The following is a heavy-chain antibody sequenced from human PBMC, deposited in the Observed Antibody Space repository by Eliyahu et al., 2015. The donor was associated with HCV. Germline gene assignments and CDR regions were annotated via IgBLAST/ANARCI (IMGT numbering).Heavy chain of an antibody. Sequence: QMQLVQSGPEVKKPGTSVKVSCKASGFTFSDSAVQWVRQARGQRLEWIGWIVVGSGSTDFAQRFQERVTITRDMSTSTAYMEVSSLRSEDTAVYYCAATMKYCSGGSCSSHYYGMDVWGQGTTVTVSS. J-gene: IGHJ6*02. CDR1: GFTFSDSA. CDR3: AATMKYCSGGSCSSHYYGMDV. V-gene: IGHV1-58*01. D-gene: IGHD2-15*01. CDR2: IVVGSGST.